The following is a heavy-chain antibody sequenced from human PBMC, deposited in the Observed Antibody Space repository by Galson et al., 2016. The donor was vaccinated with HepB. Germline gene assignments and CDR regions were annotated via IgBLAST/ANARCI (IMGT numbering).Heavy chain of an antibody. D-gene: IGHD3-10*01. CDR1: GGSFNSYY. J-gene: IGHJ4*02. CDR3: ARMQSFGDPI. CDR2: IYYTGST. Sequence: LSLTCTVSGGSFNSYYWTWIRQPPGKGLEWIGYIYYTGSTNYSPSLKSRVTISLDTSKNQFSLRLVSVTAADTAVYYCARMQSFGDPIWGQGTLVTVSS. V-gene: IGHV4-59*01.